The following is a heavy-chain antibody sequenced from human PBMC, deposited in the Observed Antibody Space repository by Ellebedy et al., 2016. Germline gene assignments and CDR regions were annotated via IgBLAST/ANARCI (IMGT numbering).Heavy chain of an antibody. CDR3: ARFLNKSESRSSLSPYYYGLDV. CDR1: GFTFSDYY. D-gene: IGHD3-10*01. CDR2: ISSRSSYT. J-gene: IGHJ6*02. V-gene: IGHV3-11*03. Sequence: GGSLRLXXAASGFTFSDYYMSWIRQAPGKGLEWVSYISSRSSYTNYADPVKGRFTISGDKAKNPLYLQMNSLRAEDTAVYYCARFLNKSESRSSLSPYYYGLDVWGQGTTVTVSS.